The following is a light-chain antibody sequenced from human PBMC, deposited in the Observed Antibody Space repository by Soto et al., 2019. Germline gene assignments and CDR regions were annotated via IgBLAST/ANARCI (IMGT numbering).Light chain of an antibody. J-gene: IGKJ1*01. CDR2: EAS. Sequence: DIQMTQSPPTLSASVGDTVTITCRASQTISDFLAWYQHKPGEAPKLLIAEASRLESGVPSRFSCGGSGTEFTLTISRLQPDDVATYDCQHYISFPWTFGQGTKVDIK. CDR1: QTISDF. V-gene: IGKV1-5*01. CDR3: QHYISFPWT.